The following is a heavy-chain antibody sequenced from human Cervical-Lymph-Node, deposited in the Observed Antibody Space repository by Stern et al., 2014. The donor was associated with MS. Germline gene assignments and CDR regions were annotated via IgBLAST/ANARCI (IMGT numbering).Heavy chain of an antibody. V-gene: IGHV3-33*01. D-gene: IGHD2-15*01. CDR3: TRDPRGYCSGGSCYQGFFDS. Sequence: VQLVESGGGVVQPGRSLRLSCAASGFIFRNSGMHWDRQAPGKGLEWVAVVWQDGSNKYYADSVKGRFTISRDNSNNMVDLQMNSLRVEDMGIYYCTRDPRGYCSGGSCYQGFFDSWGRGTLVTVSS. CDR1: GFIFRNSG. CDR2: VWQDGSNK. J-gene: IGHJ4*02.